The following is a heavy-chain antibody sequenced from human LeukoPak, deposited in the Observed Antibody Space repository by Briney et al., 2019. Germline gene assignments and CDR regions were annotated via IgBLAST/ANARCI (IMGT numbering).Heavy chain of an antibody. J-gene: IGHJ4*02. V-gene: IGHV1-46*01. CDR2: INPSGGST. CDR3: ARDRFYDSSGYYSEFDN. D-gene: IGHD3-22*01. Sequence: ASVKVSCKASGYTFTSYYMHWARQAPGQGLEWMGIINPSGGSTSYAQKFQGRVTMTRDTSTSTVYMELSSLRSEDTAVYYCARDRFYDSSGYYSEFDNWGQGTLVTVSS. CDR1: GYTFTSYY.